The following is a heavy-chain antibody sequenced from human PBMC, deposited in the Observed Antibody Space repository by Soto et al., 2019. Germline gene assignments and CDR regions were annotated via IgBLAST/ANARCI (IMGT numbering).Heavy chain of an antibody. CDR2: INPGNGDT. V-gene: IGHV1-3*01. Sequence: XSVKVSCKTSVYIFTKYGLHWVRQAPGQSLEWMGWINPGNGDTKYSQKFQGRVTITRDTSATTAYMELSSLRSEDSAVFYCARTDCSSTSCYNYYYYGMDVWGQGTTVTVSS. CDR3: ARTDCSSTSCYNYYYYGMDV. D-gene: IGHD2-2*01. CDR1: VYIFTKYG. J-gene: IGHJ6*02.